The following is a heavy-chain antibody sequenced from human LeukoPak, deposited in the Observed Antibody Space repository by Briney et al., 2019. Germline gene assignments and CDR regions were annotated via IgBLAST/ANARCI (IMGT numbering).Heavy chain of an antibody. J-gene: IGHJ4*02. CDR1: GGSISSYY. CDR2: IYYTGST. D-gene: IGHD3-22*01. CDR3: ARMYDRSGYYYPFDY. V-gene: IGHV4-59*08. Sequence: PSETLSLTCTVSGGSISSYYWSWFRQPPGKGLEWIGYIYYTGSTNYNPSLRSRVTISVDTSKNHFSLKLTSVTAADAAVYYCARMYDRSGYYYPFDYWGQGTLVTVSS.